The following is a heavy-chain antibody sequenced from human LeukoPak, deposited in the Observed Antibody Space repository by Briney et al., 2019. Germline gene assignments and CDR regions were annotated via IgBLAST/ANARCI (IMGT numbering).Heavy chain of an antibody. CDR1: GFTFSNYA. Sequence: GGSLRLSCAASGFTFSNYAMSWVRQAPGKGLEWVSTISNSGDATYYADSVKGRFTISRDNSKNTLYLQMNSLRAEDTAVYYCARGNGYYPYWGQGTLVTVSS. J-gene: IGHJ4*02. CDR3: ARGNGYYPY. CDR2: ISNSGDAT. D-gene: IGHD3-3*01. V-gene: IGHV3-23*01.